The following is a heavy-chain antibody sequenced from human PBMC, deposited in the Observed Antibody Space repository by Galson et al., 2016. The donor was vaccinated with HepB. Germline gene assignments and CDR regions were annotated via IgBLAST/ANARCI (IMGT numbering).Heavy chain of an antibody. Sequence: SVKVSCKASGYTFTGFYMHWVRQAPGQGLEWMGWIKPNSGGTHSAQKFQGRVSLTRDTSISTAYMELSRLRSDDTAVYYCAREYLSGTETEFFQHWGQGTLVTVSS. J-gene: IGHJ1*01. CDR3: AREYLSGTETEFFQH. CDR2: IKPNSGGT. CDR1: GYTFTGFY. V-gene: IGHV1-2*02. D-gene: IGHD6-13*01.